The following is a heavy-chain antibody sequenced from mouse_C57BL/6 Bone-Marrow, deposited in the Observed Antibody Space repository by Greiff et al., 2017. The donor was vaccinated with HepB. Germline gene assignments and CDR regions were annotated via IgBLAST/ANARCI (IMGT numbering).Heavy chain of an antibody. CDR3: TDITAVGLDY. CDR1: GFAFSNSW. V-gene: IGHV6-3*01. CDR2: IRLKSDNYAT. J-gene: IGHJ2*01. Sequence: EVKVEESGGGLVRPGGSMKLSCVASGFAFSNSWMNWVRHSPEKGLEWVAQIRLKSDNYATDYAGSVKTRFTISRDDSKSSIYLQMNNLRAEDTVIYYCTDITAVGLDYWGQGTTLTVSS. D-gene: IGHD1-1*01.